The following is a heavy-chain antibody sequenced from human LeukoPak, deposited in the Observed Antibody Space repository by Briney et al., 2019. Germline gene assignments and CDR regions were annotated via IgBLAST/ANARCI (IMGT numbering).Heavy chain of an antibody. CDR1: GFTFSSYA. D-gene: IGHD3-10*01. V-gene: IGHV3-64*01. CDR3: ARDGTIWFGELLYRPLGYMDV. Sequence: PGGSLRLSCAASGFTFSSYAMHWVRQAPGKGLEYVSAISSNGGSTYYANSVKGRFTISRDNSKNTLYLQMGSLRAEDMAVYYCARDGTIWFGELLYRPLGYMDVWGKGTTVTVSS. CDR2: ISSNGGST. J-gene: IGHJ6*03.